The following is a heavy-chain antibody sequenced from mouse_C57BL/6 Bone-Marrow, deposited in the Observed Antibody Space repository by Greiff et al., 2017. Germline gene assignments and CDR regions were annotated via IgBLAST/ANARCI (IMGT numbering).Heavy chain of an antibody. CDR1: GFTFSSST. Sequence: EVMLVESGGGLVKPGGSLKLSCAASGFTFSSSTMSWVRQTPEKRLEWVATISGGGGNPYSPDSVKGRFTIPSDNAKNTLYLQMSSLRSEDTAVYYCARQLRLRFDDWGQGTTLTVSS. V-gene: IGHV5-9*01. J-gene: IGHJ2*01. CDR2: ISGGGGNP. D-gene: IGHD3-2*02. CDR3: ARQLRLRFDD.